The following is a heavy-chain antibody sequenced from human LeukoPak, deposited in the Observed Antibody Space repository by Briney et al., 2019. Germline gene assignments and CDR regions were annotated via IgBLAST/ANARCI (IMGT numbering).Heavy chain of an antibody. D-gene: IGHD1-14*01. V-gene: IGHV1-2*02. J-gene: IGHJ6*03. CDR3: ARVFRNMFYFYMDV. Sequence: ASVTVSCKASGYTFSDYYIHWMRQAPGQGFEWMGWINPNSGGTNFAQNFQGRVTMTRDTSISTAYMELRRLRSDDTAVYYCARVFRNMFYFYMDVWGKGTTVTVS. CDR1: GYTFSDYY. CDR2: INPNSGGT.